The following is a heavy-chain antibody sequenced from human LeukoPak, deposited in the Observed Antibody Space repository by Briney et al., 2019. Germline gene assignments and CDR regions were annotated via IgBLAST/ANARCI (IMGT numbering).Heavy chain of an antibody. CDR3: ARDVRDFSSSDGGWFDP. CDR2: IYTSGST. J-gene: IGHJ5*02. CDR1: GGSISSYY. Sequence: PSETLSPTCTVSGGSISSYYWSWIRQPAGKGLEWIGRIYTSGSTNYNPSLKSRVTMSVDTSKNQFSLKLSSVTAADTAVYYCARDVRDFSSSDGGWFDPWGQGTLVTVSS. D-gene: IGHD6-6*01. V-gene: IGHV4-4*07.